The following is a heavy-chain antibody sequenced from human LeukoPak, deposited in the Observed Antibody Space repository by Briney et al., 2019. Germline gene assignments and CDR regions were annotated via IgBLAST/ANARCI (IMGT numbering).Heavy chain of an antibody. V-gene: IGHV3-23*01. D-gene: IGHD3-10*01. CDR2: ISGSGGST. CDR3: ANFIIPVVTDLDY. CDR1: GGSVSSGSYY. J-gene: IGHJ4*02. Sequence: ETLSLTCTVSGGSVSSGSYYWSWVRQAPGKGLEWVSAISGSGGSTYYADSVKGRFTISRDNSKNTLYLQMNSLRAEDTAVYYCANFIIPVVTDLDYWGQGTLVTVSS.